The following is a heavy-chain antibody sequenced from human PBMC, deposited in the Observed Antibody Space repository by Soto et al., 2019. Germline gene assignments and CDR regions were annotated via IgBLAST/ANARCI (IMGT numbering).Heavy chain of an antibody. V-gene: IGHV3-30-3*01. J-gene: IGHJ4*02. CDR3: AREPAYYYDSSGYSVPFGY. CDR1: GFTFSNYA. D-gene: IGHD3-22*01. CDR2: ISYDGSNK. Sequence: QVQLVESGGGVVQPGRSLRLSCAASGFTFSNYAMHWVRQPPGKGLEWVAVISYDGSNKYYADSVKGRFTISRDNSKNTLFLQMNSLRAEDTAVYYCAREPAYYYDSSGYSVPFGYWGQGTLVTVSS.